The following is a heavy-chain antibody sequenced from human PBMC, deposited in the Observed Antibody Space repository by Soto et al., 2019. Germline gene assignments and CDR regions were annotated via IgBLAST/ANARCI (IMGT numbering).Heavy chain of an antibody. CDR3: VRDQSVAGPTTLFDP. V-gene: IGHV3-74*01. Sequence: GSLRLSCAASGFSFSSHWMHWIRQAPEKGLVWVSHINRDGSSTAYADSVKGRFTISRDNAKNTLYLQMDSLRADDTAVYYCVRDQSVAGPTTLFDPWGQGSLVTVSS. D-gene: IGHD6-19*01. J-gene: IGHJ5*02. CDR1: GFSFSSHW. CDR2: INRDGSST.